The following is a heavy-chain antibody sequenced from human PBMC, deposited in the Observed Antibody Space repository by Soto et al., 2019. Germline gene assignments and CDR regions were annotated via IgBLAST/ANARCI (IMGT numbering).Heavy chain of an antibody. V-gene: IGHV3-48*01. CDR2: MSSSSSTI. CDR1: GFTFSTYS. J-gene: IGHJ5*02. Sequence: GGTLRLFCAASGFTFSTYSMNWVRQAPGRGLGWVSYMSSSSSTIFYTDSVKGRFTVSRDNAKNSLYLQMSSLRAEDTAVYSCARPTSYYDSSGPPASWGQGTLVTVSS. CDR3: ARPTSYYDSSGPPAS. D-gene: IGHD3-22*01.